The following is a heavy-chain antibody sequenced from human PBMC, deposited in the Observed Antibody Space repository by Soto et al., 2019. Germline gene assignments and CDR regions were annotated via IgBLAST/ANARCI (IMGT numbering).Heavy chain of an antibody. CDR2: ILAVFRPP. CDR1: GGTFGDYG. CDR3: ARDDGEGGMDV. Sequence: QMHLVQSGPEVRKPGSSVKVSCKASGGTFGDYGIDWVRQAPGHGLDWMGGILAVFRPPRNAQKVEGRVSPTVGEVTNTAFMELNSLRPEDTATYYCARDDGEGGMDVWGQGTTVIVSS. J-gene: IGHJ6*02. D-gene: IGHD3-10*01. V-gene: IGHV1-69*01.